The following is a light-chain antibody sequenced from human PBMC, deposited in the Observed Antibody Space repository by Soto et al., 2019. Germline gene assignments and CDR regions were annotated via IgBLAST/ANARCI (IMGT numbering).Light chain of an antibody. CDR3: QQHGSSPRT. Sequence: EIVLTQSPGTLSLSPGERATLSCRASQSVSSSYLAWYQQKPGQAPRVLIYGASSRATGIPDRFSGSGSGTDFTLTISRLEPEAFAVYYCQQHGSSPRTFGQGTKVEIK. CDR2: GAS. J-gene: IGKJ1*01. V-gene: IGKV3-20*01. CDR1: QSVSSSY.